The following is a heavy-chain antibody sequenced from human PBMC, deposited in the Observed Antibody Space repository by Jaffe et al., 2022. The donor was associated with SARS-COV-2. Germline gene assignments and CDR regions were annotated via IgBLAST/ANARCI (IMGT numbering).Heavy chain of an antibody. CDR1: GGSISSGSYY. Sequence: QVQLQESGPGLVKPSQTLSLTCTVSGGSISSGSYYWSWIRQPAGKGLEWIGRIYTSGSTNYNPSLKSRVTISVDTSKNQFSLKLSSVTAADTAVYYCAGMGIAARPPVDYWGQGTLVTVSS. J-gene: IGHJ4*02. D-gene: IGHD6-6*01. V-gene: IGHV4-61*02. CDR2: IYTSGST. CDR3: AGMGIAARPPVDY.